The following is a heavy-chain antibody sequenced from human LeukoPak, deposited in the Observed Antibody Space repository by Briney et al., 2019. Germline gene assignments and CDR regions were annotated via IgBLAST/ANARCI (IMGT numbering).Heavy chain of an antibody. CDR3: ARDQSPGGLPLDY. Sequence: GGSLRLSCAASGFTFDDYAMHWVRQAPGKGLEWVSLISGDGGSTYYADSVKGRFTISRDNSKNTLYLQMNSLRAEDTAVYYCARDQSPGGLPLDYWGQGTLVTVSS. CDR1: GFTFDDYA. CDR2: ISGDGGST. V-gene: IGHV3-43*02. D-gene: IGHD1-26*01. J-gene: IGHJ4*02.